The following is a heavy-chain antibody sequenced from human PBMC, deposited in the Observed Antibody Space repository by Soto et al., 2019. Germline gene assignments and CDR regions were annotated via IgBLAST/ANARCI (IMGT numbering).Heavy chain of an antibody. D-gene: IGHD3-10*01. CDR2: ISVSGTST. CDR3: XKDWTRGSGGYPDYFDY. Sequence: GSLRLSCAGSGFTFSAYGMSWVRQAPGKGLEWVSGISVSGTSTYYADSVKGRFTISRDNSKNTLYLQMKGLRAEDTALYYCXKDWTRGSGGYPDYFDYWGQGTLVTVSS. J-gene: IGHJ4*02. CDR1: GFTFSAYG. V-gene: IGHV3-23*01.